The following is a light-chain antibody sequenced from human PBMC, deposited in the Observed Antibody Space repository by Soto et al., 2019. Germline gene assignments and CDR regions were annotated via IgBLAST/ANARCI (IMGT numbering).Light chain of an antibody. CDR3: QQYNSYSGT. Sequence: DIQMTQSPSTLSASVGDRVTITCRASQSISSWLAWYQQKPGKAPKLLIYKASSLESGVPSRFSGSGSGPEFTLTISSLQPDDFATYYCQQYNSYSGTFGPGTKVDIK. V-gene: IGKV1-5*03. CDR2: KAS. J-gene: IGKJ3*01. CDR1: QSISSW.